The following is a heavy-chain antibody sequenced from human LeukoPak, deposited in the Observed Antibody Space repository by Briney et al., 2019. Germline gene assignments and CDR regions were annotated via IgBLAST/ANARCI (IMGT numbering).Heavy chain of an antibody. CDR3: ARKNDFDI. D-gene: IGHD2/OR15-2a*01. V-gene: IGHV4-59*01. CDR2: IYYSGNT. Sequence: SETLSLTCTVSGGSITSDHWNWIRQSPGKGLEWIGCIYYSGNTYYNPSLKSRVTISVDMSKKQFSLRLTSVTAADTAVYYCARKNDFDIGGQGTLVTVSS. CDR1: GGSITSDH. J-gene: IGHJ3*02.